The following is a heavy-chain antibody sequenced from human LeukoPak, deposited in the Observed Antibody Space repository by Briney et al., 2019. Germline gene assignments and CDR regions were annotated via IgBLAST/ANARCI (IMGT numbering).Heavy chain of an antibody. V-gene: IGHV3-53*01. CDR2: IYSGGST. J-gene: IGHJ4*02. D-gene: IGHD2-2*01. CDR3: AKGFVVPRPHYFDY. CDR1: GFTVSSNY. Sequence: GGSLRLSCAASGFTVSSNYMSWVRQAPGKGLEWVSIIYSGGSTFYADSVKGRFTISRDNSKNTLFLQMNSLSADDTGIYYCAKGFVVPRPHYFDYWGQGTLVTVSS.